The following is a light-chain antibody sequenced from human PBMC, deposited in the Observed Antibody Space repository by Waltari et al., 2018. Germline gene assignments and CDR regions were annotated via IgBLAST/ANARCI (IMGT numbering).Light chain of an antibody. CDR3: QQYGSSPT. J-gene: IGKJ3*01. Sequence: EIVLTQSPGTLSLSPGERATLSCRASQSVSRSYLAWYQQKPGQAPRLLIYGASSRATGIPDRFSGSVSGTDFTLTISRLEPEDFAVYYCQQYGSSPTFGPGTKVDIK. V-gene: IGKV3-20*01. CDR1: QSVSRSY. CDR2: GAS.